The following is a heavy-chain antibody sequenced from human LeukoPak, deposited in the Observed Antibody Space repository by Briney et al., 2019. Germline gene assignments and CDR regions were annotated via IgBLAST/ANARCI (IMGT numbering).Heavy chain of an antibody. J-gene: IGHJ4*02. Sequence: PGGSLRLSCAASGFTVSTYSMHWVRQAPGKGLEWVSSIRSGSTYINYADSVKGRFTISRDDAKNSLYLQMNSLRAEDTAVYYCARDGIFDYWGQGTLVSVSS. CDR3: ARDGIFDY. V-gene: IGHV3-21*01. CDR1: GFTVSTYS. CDR2: IRSGSTYI.